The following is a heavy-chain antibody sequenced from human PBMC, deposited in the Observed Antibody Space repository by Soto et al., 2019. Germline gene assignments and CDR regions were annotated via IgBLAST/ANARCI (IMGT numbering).Heavy chain of an antibody. CDR3: ARGLYTGWHYFDY. CDR2: IYSGGST. Sequence: EVQLVESGGGLVQPGGSLRLSCAASGFTVSSNYMSWVRQAPGKGLEWVSVIYSGGSTYYADSVKGRFTISRDNSKNTLYLKMKCLRAEDTAVYYCARGLYTGWHYFDYWGQGTLVTVSS. CDR1: GFTVSSNY. J-gene: IGHJ4*02. D-gene: IGHD5-12*01. V-gene: IGHV3-66*01.